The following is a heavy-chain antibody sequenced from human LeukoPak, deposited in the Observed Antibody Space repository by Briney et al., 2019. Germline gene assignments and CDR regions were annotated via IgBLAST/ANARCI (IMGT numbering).Heavy chain of an antibody. CDR2: FDPEDGET. Sequence: ASVKVSCKVSGYTLTELSMHWVRQAPGKGLEWMGGFDPEDGETIYAQKFQGRVTMTEDTSTDTAYMELSSLRSEDTAVYYCARDLERGVTTKYYYYMDVWGKGTTVTVSS. V-gene: IGHV1-24*01. D-gene: IGHD3-10*01. CDR1: GYTLTELS. CDR3: ARDLERGVTTKYYYYMDV. J-gene: IGHJ6*03.